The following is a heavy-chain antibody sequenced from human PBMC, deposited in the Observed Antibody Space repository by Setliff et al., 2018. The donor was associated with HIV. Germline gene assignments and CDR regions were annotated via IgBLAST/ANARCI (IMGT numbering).Heavy chain of an antibody. CDR1: GYTFTTYA. CDR2: INAGNGDT. D-gene: IGHD5-18*01. CDR3: ARDGGDTAMVSYYYYYYMDV. V-gene: IGHV1-3*01. J-gene: IGHJ6*03. Sequence: ASVKVSCKASGYTFTTYAIHWVRQAPGQRLEWMGWINAGNGDTTYSQKFQGRVTITRDTSASTAYMELSSLRSEDTAVYYCARDGGDTAMVSYYYYYYMDVWGKGTTVTVSS.